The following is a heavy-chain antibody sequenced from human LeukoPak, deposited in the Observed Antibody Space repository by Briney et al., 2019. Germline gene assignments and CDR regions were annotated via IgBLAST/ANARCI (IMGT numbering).Heavy chain of an antibody. CDR2: INHSGST. J-gene: IGHJ5*02. D-gene: IGHD3-22*01. CDR1: GGSFSGYC. CDR3: ARGYDSSGYANWFDP. V-gene: IGHV4-34*01. Sequence: PSETLSLTCAVYGGSFSGYCWSWIRQPPGKGLEWIGEINHSGSTNYNPSLKSRVTISVDTSKNQFSLKLSSVTAADTAVYYCARGYDSSGYANWFDPWGQGTLVTVSS.